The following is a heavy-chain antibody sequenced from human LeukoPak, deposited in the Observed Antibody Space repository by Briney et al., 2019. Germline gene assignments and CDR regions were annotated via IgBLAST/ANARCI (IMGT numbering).Heavy chain of an antibody. J-gene: IGHJ4*02. CDR2: INLKSGGT. CDR1: GYTFTGYS. CDR3: AREDSTGYSSLDY. Sequence: PSVKVSCTPSGYTFTGYSIHWGRQAPGQGLEWRGWINLKSGGTNYAQKFQARVTMTRETSISTAYIELSRLRSDDTAVYYCAREDSTGYSSLDYWGQGTLVTVSS. D-gene: IGHD3-22*01. V-gene: IGHV1-2*02.